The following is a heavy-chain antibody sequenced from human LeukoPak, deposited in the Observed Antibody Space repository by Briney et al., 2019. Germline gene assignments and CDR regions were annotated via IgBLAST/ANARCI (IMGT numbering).Heavy chain of an antibody. Sequence: GGSLRLSCAASGFTFSSYGMHWVRQAPGKGLEWVAVIWYDGSNKYYADSVKGRFTISRDNSKNSLYLQMNSLRTEDTALYYCAKVYYYDSSGYYSALDYWGQGTLVTVSS. CDR1: GFTFSSYG. J-gene: IGHJ4*02. V-gene: IGHV3-33*03. CDR2: IWYDGSNK. CDR3: AKVYYYDSSGYYSALDY. D-gene: IGHD3-22*01.